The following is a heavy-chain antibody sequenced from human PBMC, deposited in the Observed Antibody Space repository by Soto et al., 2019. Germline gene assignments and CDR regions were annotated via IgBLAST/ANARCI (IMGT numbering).Heavy chain of an antibody. CDR1: GFSLRTTGVG. CDR3: AHTWGLPFDY. J-gene: IGHJ4*02. Sequence: ESGPTLVEPTQTLTLTCTYSGFSLRTTGVGVGWIRQPPGKALEWLGIIYWNDDKRYSPSLKNRFTLTSDISKSQVVLTMTNMDPVDTATYYCAHTWGLPFDYWGQGTLVIVS. V-gene: IGHV2-5*01. D-gene: IGHD3-16*01. CDR2: IYWNDDK.